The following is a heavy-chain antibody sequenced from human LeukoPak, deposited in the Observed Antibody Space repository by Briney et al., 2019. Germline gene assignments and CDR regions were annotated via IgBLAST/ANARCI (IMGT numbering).Heavy chain of an antibody. CDR2: IYYSGST. V-gene: IGHV4-59*08. J-gene: IGHJ5*02. D-gene: IGHD4-17*01. Sequence: SETLSLTCTVAGGSIRSYYWSWIRQPPGKGLEWIGYIYYSGSTNYNSSLKSRVTISVDTSKNQFSLKLSSVTAADTAVYYCARHETVGWFDTWGEGNLVTVSS. CDR3: ARHETVGWFDT. CDR1: GGSIRSYY.